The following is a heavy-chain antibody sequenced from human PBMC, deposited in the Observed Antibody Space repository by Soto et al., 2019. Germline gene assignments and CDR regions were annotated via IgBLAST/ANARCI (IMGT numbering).Heavy chain of an antibody. D-gene: IGHD6-6*01. CDR3: VREERIAAPQLDY. CDR2: IHNSGTS. CDR1: GGSISTSNYY. J-gene: IGHJ4*02. Sequence: NPSETLSLTCTVSGGSISTSNYYWSWTRQSPAKGLEWIGYIHNSGTSFYNPSLRGRVTVTLDTSRSQFSLTLASVTAADTAVYHCVREERIAAPQLDYWGQGIPVTVSS. V-gene: IGHV4-30-4*01.